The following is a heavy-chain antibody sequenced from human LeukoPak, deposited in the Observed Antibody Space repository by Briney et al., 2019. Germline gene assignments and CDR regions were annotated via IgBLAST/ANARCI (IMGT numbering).Heavy chain of an antibody. CDR1: GYTFTSYY. Sequence: ASVKVSCKASGYTFTSYYMHWVRQAPGQGLEWMGISNPSGGSTSYAQKLQGRVTMTTDTSTSTAYMELRSLRSDDTAVYYCARSYCSSTSCFRFDPWGQGTLVTVSS. J-gene: IGHJ5*02. CDR2: SNPSGGST. V-gene: IGHV1-46*01. D-gene: IGHD2-2*01. CDR3: ARSYCSSTSCFRFDP.